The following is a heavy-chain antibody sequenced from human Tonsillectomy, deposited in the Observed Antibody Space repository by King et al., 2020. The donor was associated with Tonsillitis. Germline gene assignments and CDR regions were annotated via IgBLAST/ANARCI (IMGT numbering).Heavy chain of an antibody. CDR1: GGSFSGYY. CDR3: ARGALDTAMGIRYYFDY. Sequence: VQLQQWGAGLLKPSETLSLTCAVYGGSFSGYYWSWIRQPPGKGLEWIGEINHSGSTNYNPSLKSRVTIAVDTSKNQFSLKLSSVTAADTAVYYCARGALDTAMGIRYYFDYWGQRTLVTVSS. J-gene: IGHJ4*02. CDR2: INHSGST. D-gene: IGHD5-18*01. V-gene: IGHV4-34*01.